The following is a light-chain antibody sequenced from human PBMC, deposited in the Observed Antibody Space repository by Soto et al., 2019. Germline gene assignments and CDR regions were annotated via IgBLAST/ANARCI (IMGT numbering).Light chain of an antibody. Sequence: QLVLTQPPSASGTPGQRVTISCSGSSSNIGSNYVYWYQQLPGTAPKLLIYRNNQRPSGVPDRFSGSKSGTSASLAISGLRSEDEADYYCAAWDDSLSGYVFRTGTKVTVL. J-gene: IGLJ1*01. CDR1: SSNIGSNY. CDR3: AAWDDSLSGYV. V-gene: IGLV1-47*01. CDR2: RNN.